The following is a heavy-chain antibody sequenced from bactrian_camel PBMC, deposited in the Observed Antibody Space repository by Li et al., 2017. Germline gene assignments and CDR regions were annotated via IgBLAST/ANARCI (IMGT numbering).Heavy chain of an antibody. CDR1: GYTYDTYC. V-gene: IGHV3S55*01. D-gene: IGHD6*01. CDR2: IDSDGDT. CDR3: AAELCPLVAGDY. J-gene: IGHJ4*01. Sequence: QVQLVESGGGSVQAGGSLRLSCAARGYTYDTYCMGWFRRPPGKEREGIAVIDSDGDTAYAESLKDRFTISVDNAKNTLYLQMNSLKPEDTAMYYCAAELCPLVAGDYWGQGTQVTVS.